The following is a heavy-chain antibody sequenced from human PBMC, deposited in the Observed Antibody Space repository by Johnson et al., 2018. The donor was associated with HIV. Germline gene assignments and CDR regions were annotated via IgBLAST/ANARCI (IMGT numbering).Heavy chain of an antibody. CDR2: ISGSGGST. J-gene: IGHJ3*02. Sequence: VQLVESGGGLIQPGGSLRLSCAVSGFTFNDHGMSWVRQAPGKGLEWVSAISGSGGSTYYADSVKGRFTISRDNSNNTLHLQMNSLRPEDTAVYYCARDLARRGGAAFDIWGQGTMVTVSS. CDR3: ARDLARRGGAAFDI. CDR1: GFTFNDHG. D-gene: IGHD1-26*01. V-gene: IGHV3-23*04.